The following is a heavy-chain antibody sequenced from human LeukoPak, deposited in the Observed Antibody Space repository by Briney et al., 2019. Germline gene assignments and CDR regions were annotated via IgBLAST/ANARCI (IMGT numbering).Heavy chain of an antibody. V-gene: IGHV3-23*01. J-gene: IGHJ4*02. CDR2: ISGSGGSA. Sequence: GGSLRLSCAASGFTFSSYAMSWVRQAPGKGLEWVSAISGSGGSAYYADSVKGRFTISRDNSKNTLYLQMNSLRAEDTAVYYCARKYCSTTSCLFDNWGQGTLVTVSS. D-gene: IGHD2-2*01. CDR3: ARKYCSTTSCLFDN. CDR1: GFTFSSYA.